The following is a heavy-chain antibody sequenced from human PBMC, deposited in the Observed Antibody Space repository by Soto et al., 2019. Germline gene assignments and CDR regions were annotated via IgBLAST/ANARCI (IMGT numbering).Heavy chain of an antibody. CDR3: AMTRLYDTGTNDYHRDALDI. D-gene: IGHD3-22*01. J-gene: IGHJ3*02. V-gene: IGHV3-23*01. CDR2: VSGSGGRV. Sequence: EVQLLESGGGMVEPRGSLKLSCVASGFSFGTYVMNWVRRAPGKGLEWVSGVSGSGGRVYSADSVKGRFTISRDNSRNTLYLQMNSLRAEDTAIYYCAMTRLYDTGTNDYHRDALDIWGQGTQVTVSS. CDR1: GFSFGTYV.